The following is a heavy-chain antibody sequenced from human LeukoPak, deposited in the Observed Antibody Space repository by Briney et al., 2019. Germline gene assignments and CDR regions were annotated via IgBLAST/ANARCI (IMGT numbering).Heavy chain of an antibody. D-gene: IGHD2-2*01. Sequence: ASVKVSCKASGYTFTGYYIHWLRLAPGQGLEWMGWIDPKSGGTNYALKFQGRVTMTGDTSISTAYMELSRLRSDDTAVYYCARTFYHLSTELVPWGQGTLVTVSS. J-gene: IGHJ5*02. CDR1: GYTFTGYY. V-gene: IGHV1-2*02. CDR3: ARTFYHLSTELVP. CDR2: IDPKSGGT.